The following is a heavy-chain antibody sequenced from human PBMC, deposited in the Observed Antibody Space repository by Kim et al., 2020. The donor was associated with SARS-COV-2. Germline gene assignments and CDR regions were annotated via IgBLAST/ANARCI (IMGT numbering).Heavy chain of an antibody. CDR2: IYYSGST. V-gene: IGHV4-61*01. D-gene: IGHD3-9*01. Sequence: SETLSLTCTVSGGSVSSGSYYWSWIRQPPGKGLEWIGYIYYSGSTNYNPSLKSRVTISVDTSKNQFSLKLSSVTAADTAVYYCARAAPTYYYDILTGYDTFDYWGQGTLVTVSS. CDR1: GGSVSSGSYY. CDR3: ARAAPTYYYDILTGYDTFDY. J-gene: IGHJ4*02.